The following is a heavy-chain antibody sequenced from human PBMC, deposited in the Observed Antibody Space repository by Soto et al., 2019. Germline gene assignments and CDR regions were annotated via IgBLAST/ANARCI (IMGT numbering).Heavy chain of an antibody. J-gene: IGHJ6*02. CDR1: GFTFSSYA. CDR2: ISGSGGST. Sequence: LRLSCAASGFTFSSYAMSWVRQAPGKGLEWVSAISGSGGSTYYADSVKGRFTISRDNSKNTLYLQMNSLRAEDTAVYYCAKPLGGYYYYGMDVWGQGTTVTVSS. CDR3: AKPLGGYYYYGMDV. V-gene: IGHV3-23*01.